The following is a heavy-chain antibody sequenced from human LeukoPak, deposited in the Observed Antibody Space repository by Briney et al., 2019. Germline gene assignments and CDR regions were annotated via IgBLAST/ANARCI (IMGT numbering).Heavy chain of an antibody. Sequence: SETLSLTCAVYGGCFSGDYWGWICQPPGEGREWIVEINHSGSTNYNPSLKSRVTISVYTSKKQCSLKLSAVTAPDTAVYYCARGLHYDFSSGYYTYAFDIWGQGTMVTVSS. J-gene: IGHJ3*02. CDR1: GGCFSGDY. CDR3: ARGLHYDFSSGYYTYAFDI. V-gene: IGHV4-34*01. D-gene: IGHD3-3*01. CDR2: INHSGST.